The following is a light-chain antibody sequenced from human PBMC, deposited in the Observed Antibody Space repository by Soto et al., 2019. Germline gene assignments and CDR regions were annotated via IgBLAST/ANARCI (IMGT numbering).Light chain of an antibody. CDR1: QGISSY. J-gene: IGKJ2*01. CDR2: AAS. CDR3: QQYYSYPPYT. V-gene: IGKV1-8*01. Sequence: AIRMTQSPSSLSASTGDRVTITCRASQGISSYLAWYQQKPGKAPKLLIYAASTLQSGVPSRFSGSGSGTDFTLTISCLQSEDFATYYCQQYYSYPPYTFXQGTKVDIK.